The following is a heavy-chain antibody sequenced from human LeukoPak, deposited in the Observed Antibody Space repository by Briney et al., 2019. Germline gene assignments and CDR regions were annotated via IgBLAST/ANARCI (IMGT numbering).Heavy chain of an antibody. CDR3: ARLLNYGDSVLLDY. CDR1: GYSFTSYW. CDR2: IYPGDSDT. Sequence: GESLKISCQGSGYSFTSYWIGWVRQMPGKDLEWMGIIYPGDSDTRYSPSFQGQVTISADKSTSTAYLQWSSLKASDTAMYYCARLLNYGDSVLLDYWGQGTLVTVSS. D-gene: IGHD4-17*01. V-gene: IGHV5-51*01. J-gene: IGHJ4*02.